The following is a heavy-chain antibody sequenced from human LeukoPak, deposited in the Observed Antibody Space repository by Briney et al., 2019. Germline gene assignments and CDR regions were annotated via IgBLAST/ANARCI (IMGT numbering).Heavy chain of an antibody. CDR3: ARGTRDTSGFGAFDI. D-gene: IGHD3-22*01. Sequence: PGGSLRLSCVASRFSFSSSEMSWVRQAPGKGLEGLSYISTTGSDIIYADSVKGRFTMSRDNAKNSLFLQMNSLRAEDTAVYYCARGTRDTSGFGAFDIWGRGTMVTVS. J-gene: IGHJ3*02. CDR1: RFSFSSSE. V-gene: IGHV3-48*03. CDR2: ISTTGSDI.